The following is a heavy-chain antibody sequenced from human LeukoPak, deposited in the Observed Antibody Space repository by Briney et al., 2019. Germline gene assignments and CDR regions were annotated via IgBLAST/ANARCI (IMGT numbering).Heavy chain of an antibody. Sequence: GEALQISFNGSGYSFTSYWIGWVRPRPGKGLEWMGIIYRGDSDTRYSPSFQGQVTISADKSISTAYLQWSSLKASDTAMYYCARLRVSAGTLSAYYFDYWGQGTLVTVSS. J-gene: IGHJ4*02. D-gene: IGHD6-19*01. CDR3: ARLRVSAGTLSAYYFDY. V-gene: IGHV5-51*01. CDR2: IYRGDSDT. CDR1: GYSFTSYW.